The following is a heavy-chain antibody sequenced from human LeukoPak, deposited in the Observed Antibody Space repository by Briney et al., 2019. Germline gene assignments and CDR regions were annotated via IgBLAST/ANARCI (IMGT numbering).Heavy chain of an antibody. CDR1: GYTFTSYY. J-gene: IGHJ4*02. V-gene: IGHV1-46*01. CDR2: INPSGGST. CDR3: ARDARGGLEMATIGSDFDY. D-gene: IGHD5-24*01. Sequence: EASVKVSCKASGYTFTSYYMHWVRQAPGQGLEWMGIINPSGGSTSYAQKFQGRVTMTRDTSTSTVYMELSSLRSEDTAVYYCARDARGGLEMATIGSDFDYWGQGTLVTVSS.